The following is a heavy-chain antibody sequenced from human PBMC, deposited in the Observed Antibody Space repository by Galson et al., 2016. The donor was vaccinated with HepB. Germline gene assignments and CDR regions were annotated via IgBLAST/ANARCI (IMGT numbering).Heavy chain of an antibody. Sequence: SLRLSCAASGFTFSSYSMSWVRQAPGRGLEWVSYISSSSSTIYYADSVKGRFTISRDNAKNSLSLRLNSLRAEDTAVYYCARLRFSSSWYKDYWGQGTLVTVSS. J-gene: IGHJ4*02. CDR1: GFTFSSYS. D-gene: IGHD6-13*01. CDR2: ISSSSSTI. CDR3: ARLRFSSSWYKDY. V-gene: IGHV3-48*04.